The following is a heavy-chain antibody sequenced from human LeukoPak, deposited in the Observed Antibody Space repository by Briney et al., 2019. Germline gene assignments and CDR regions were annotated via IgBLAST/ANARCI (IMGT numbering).Heavy chain of an antibody. CDR2: ISAYNVNT. V-gene: IGHV1-18*01. CDR3: ARVPVSGPGARFDY. Sequence: ASVKVSCKASGYTFTSYGISWVQQAPGQGLEWMGWISAYNVNTNDAQKLQGRVTMTTDTSTTTAYMELRSLRSDDTAVYYCARVPVSGPGARFDYWGQGTLVTVSS. CDR1: GYTFTSYG. J-gene: IGHJ4*02. D-gene: IGHD4-11*01.